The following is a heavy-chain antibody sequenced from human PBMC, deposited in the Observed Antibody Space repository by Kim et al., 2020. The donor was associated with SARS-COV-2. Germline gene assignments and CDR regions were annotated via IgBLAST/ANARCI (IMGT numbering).Heavy chain of an antibody. CDR2: IKTKADGYAT. D-gene: IGHD6-19*01. V-gene: IGHV3-15*01. Sequence: GGSLRLSCAASGFTFNNAWMTWVRQAPGKGLEWVGRIKTKADGYATNYGAPVKGRFTVSRDDSKNTVYLQMDSLQTEDTAMYYCATETTSGWYSGHAFD. J-gene: IGHJ3*02. CDR3: ATETTSGWYSGHAFD. CDR1: GFTFNNAW.